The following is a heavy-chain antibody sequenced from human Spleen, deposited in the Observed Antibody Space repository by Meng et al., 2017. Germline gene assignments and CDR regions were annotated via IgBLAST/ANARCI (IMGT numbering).Heavy chain of an antibody. CDR2: IYPGDSDT. D-gene: IGHD1-26*01. V-gene: IGHV5-51*01. CDR1: GYSFSNSW. J-gene: IGHJ3*02. Sequence: GESLKISCKGSGYSFSNSWIGWVRQMPGKGLEWMGIIYPGDSDTRYSPSFQGQVTISADKSISTAYLQWSSLRASDTAMYYCARHWRYSGSPPSAFDIWGQGTMVTVSS. CDR3: ARHWRYSGSPPSAFDI.